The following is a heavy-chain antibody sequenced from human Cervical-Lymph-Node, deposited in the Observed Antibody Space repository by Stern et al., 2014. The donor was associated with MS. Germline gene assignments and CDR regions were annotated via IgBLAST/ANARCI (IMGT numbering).Heavy chain of an antibody. Sequence: QVQLVESGAEVKKPGASVKVSCKTSGYPFTAYGIRWVRQAPGQGLQWLARISAFDGKATYAESLQGRATLTIDASTATGYMELRSLRSDDTAVYYCTKWHWNDPFDNWGQGTLVTVSS. J-gene: IGHJ4*02. V-gene: IGHV1-18*01. D-gene: IGHD1-1*01. CDR2: ISAFDGKA. CDR1: GYPFTAYG. CDR3: TKWHWNDPFDN.